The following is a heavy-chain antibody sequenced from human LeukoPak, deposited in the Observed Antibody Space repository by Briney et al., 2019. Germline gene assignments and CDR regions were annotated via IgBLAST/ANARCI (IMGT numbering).Heavy chain of an antibody. CDR3: SRSLDY. CDR1: GFPFSDYW. V-gene: IGHV3-7*01. J-gene: IGHJ4*02. Sequence: PGGSLRLSCAASGFPFSDYWMDWVCQAPGKGMEWVANIKQDGSEKYYADSVKGRFTISRDNAKNSLYLQMNSLRAEDTAVYYCSRSLDYWGQGALVTVSS. CDR2: IKQDGSEK.